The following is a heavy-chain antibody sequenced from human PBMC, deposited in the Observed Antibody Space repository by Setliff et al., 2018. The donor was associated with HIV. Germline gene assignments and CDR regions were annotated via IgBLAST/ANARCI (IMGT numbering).Heavy chain of an antibody. CDR3: TKGVYYYGSAHQSLNDAFDI. CDR1: GFTFDDYA. Sequence: PGGSLRLSCAASGFTFDDYAMHWVRQAPGKGLEWVSGISWSSGSIGYADSVKGRFTISRDNAKNSLYLQMNSLRAEDTALYYCTKGVYYYGSAHQSLNDAFDIWGQGTMVTVS. D-gene: IGHD3-10*01. J-gene: IGHJ3*02. V-gene: IGHV3-9*01. CDR2: ISWSSGSI.